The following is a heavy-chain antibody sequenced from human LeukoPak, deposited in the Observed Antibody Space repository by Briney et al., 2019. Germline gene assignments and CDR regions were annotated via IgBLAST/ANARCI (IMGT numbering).Heavy chain of an antibody. CDR3: ARAVCTTIKFCDLSYFRDV. Sequence: PGGSLRLSCAVSGNTLSNYGMSGVRQAPGKGLEWVAGISESGGSTKYADSVKGRFTISRDNPKNKLYLHMNSLRAEDKALYYCARAVCTTIKFCDLSYFRDVWGKGTRVNVS. V-gene: IGHV3-23*01. CDR1: GNTLSNYG. CDR2: ISESGGST. D-gene: IGHD1-1*01. J-gene: IGHJ6*03.